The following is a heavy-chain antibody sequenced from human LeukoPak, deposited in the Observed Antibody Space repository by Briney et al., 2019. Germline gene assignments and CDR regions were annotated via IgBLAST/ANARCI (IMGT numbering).Heavy chain of an antibody. D-gene: IGHD1-14*01. J-gene: IGHJ4*02. CDR2: IATTADSA. V-gene: IGHV3-64*02. Sequence: GGSLRLSCAASGFTFSSYATHWVRQTPGKGLEYVSGIATTADSASYADAVKGRFTISRDNSKNMLYLQMGSLRHEDMAVYFCARGTRDSPGIDYWGQGTLVTVSS. CDR1: GFTFSSYA. CDR3: ARGTRDSPGIDY.